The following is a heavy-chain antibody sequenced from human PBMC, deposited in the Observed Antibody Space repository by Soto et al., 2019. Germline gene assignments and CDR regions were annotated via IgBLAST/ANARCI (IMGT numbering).Heavy chain of an antibody. Sequence: SXTLSLTCTVSGGSMSSYYWSWIRQHPVNGLEWIVYIYYSGSTYYNPSLKSRVTISVDTSKNQFSLKLSSVTAADTAVYYCARGKWRDGSGSSGTNWFDPWGQGTLVTVSS. J-gene: IGHJ5*02. D-gene: IGHD3-10*01. CDR3: ARGKWRDGSGSSGTNWFDP. V-gene: IGHV4-59*06. CDR1: GGSMSSYY. CDR2: IYYSGST.